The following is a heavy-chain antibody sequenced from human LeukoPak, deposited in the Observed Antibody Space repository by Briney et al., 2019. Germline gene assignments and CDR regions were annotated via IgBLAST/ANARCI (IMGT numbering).Heavy chain of an antibody. CDR2: IKEDGSEK. CDR3: ARVYSDVYEDY. CDR1: RFTFSSYW. Sequence: GGSLRLSCAASRFTFSSYWMSWVRHAPGKGLGGVANIKEDGSEKYYVDCVKGRFSISRDNAKNSLNLQMISLRAEDTAVYYCARVYSDVYEDYWGQGTLVTVSS. V-gene: IGHV3-7*01. D-gene: IGHD5/OR15-5a*01. J-gene: IGHJ4*02.